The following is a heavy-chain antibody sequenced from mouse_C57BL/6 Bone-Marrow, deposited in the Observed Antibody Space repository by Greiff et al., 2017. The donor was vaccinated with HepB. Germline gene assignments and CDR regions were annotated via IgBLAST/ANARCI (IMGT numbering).Heavy chain of an antibody. CDR3: ARYIYYYGSSYWYFDV. Sequence: DVHLVESGGGLVQPGGSLSLSCAASGFTFTDYYMSWVRQPPGKALEWLGFIRNKANGYTTEYSASVKGRFTISRDNSQSILYLQMNALRAEDSATYYCARYIYYYGSSYWYFDVWGTGTTVTVSS. D-gene: IGHD1-1*01. V-gene: IGHV7-3*01. J-gene: IGHJ1*03. CDR2: IRNKANGYTT. CDR1: GFTFTDYY.